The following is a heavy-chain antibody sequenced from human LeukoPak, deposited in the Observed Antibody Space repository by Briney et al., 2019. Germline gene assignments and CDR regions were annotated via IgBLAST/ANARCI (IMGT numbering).Heavy chain of an antibody. V-gene: IGHV1-46*01. CDR1: GYTFTSHY. Sequence: ASVKVSCRASGYTFTSHYMHWVRQAPGQGLEWMGIINPSGGSTSYAQKFQGRVTMTRDTATSTVYMELSSLRSEDTALYYCARDVAGSWGYFDYWGQGTLVTVSS. CDR2: INPSGGST. D-gene: IGHD6-19*01. J-gene: IGHJ4*02. CDR3: ARDVAGSWGYFDY.